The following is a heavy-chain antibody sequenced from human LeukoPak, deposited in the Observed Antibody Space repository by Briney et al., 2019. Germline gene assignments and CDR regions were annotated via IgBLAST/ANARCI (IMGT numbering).Heavy chain of an antibody. CDR1: GFTFSDYY. J-gene: IGHJ4*02. D-gene: IGHD3-22*01. V-gene: IGHV3-11*05. CDR3: ARGDRSDYYDSSGYFDY. Sequence: GGSLRLSCAASGFTFSDYYMSWIRQAPGKGLEWVSYISSSSSYTNYADSVKGRFTISRDNAKNSLYLQMNSLRAEDTAVYYCARGDRSDYYDSSGYFDYWGQGTLVTVSS. CDR2: ISSSSSYT.